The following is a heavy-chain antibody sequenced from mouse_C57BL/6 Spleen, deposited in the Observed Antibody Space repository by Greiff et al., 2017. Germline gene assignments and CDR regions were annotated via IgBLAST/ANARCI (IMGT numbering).Heavy chain of an antibody. CDR2: ISYSGST. V-gene: IGHV3-1*01. Sequence: EVQGVESGPGMVKPSQSLSLTCTVTGYSITSGYDWHWIRHFPGNKLEWMGYISYSGSTNYNPSLKSRISITHDTSKNHFFLKLNSVTTEDTATYYCARDHYQGYFDVWGTGTTVTVSS. J-gene: IGHJ1*03. D-gene: IGHD5-5*01. CDR1: GYSITSGYD. CDR3: ARDHYQGYFDV.